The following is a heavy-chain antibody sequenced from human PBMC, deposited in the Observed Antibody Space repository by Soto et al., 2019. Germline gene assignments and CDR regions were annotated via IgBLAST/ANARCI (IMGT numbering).Heavy chain of an antibody. D-gene: IGHD3-22*01. CDR1: GGSISSYY. CDR2: IYYSGST. CDR3: ARDHSSGYGRFDY. J-gene: IGHJ4*02. V-gene: IGHV4-59*01. Sequence: SETLSLTCTVSGGSISSYYWSWIRQPPGKGLEWIGYIYYSGSTNYNPSLKSRVTISVDTSKNQFSLKLSSVTAADTAVYYCARDHSSGYGRFDYWGQGTLVTRSS.